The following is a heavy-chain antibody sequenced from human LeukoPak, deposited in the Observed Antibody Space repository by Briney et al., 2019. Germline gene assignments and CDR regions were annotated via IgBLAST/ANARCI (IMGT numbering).Heavy chain of an antibody. V-gene: IGHV4-59*01. CDR3: ARRYCSSTSCYTLDV. Sequence: SETLSLTCTVSGGSISSYYWSWIRQPPGKGLEWIGYIYYSGSTNYNPSLKSRVTISVDTSKNQFSLKLSSVTAADTAVYYCARRYCSSTSCYTLDVWGKGTTVTVSS. D-gene: IGHD2-2*02. CDR2: IYYSGST. J-gene: IGHJ6*04. CDR1: GGSISSYY.